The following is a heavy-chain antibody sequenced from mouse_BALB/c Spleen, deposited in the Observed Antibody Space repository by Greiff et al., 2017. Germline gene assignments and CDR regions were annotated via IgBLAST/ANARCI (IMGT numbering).Heavy chain of an antibody. J-gene: IGHJ1*01. V-gene: IGHV3-2*02. CDR1: GYSFTSDYV. CDR2: ISYSGST. CDR3: VALTLRLRTDWDCGV. Sequence: EVKLEESGPGLVKPSQSLSLTCTVTGYSFTSDYVWYWIRQFPGTKLEWMGYISYSGSTSYNPSLKSRITITRDTSKNQFFLQLNSVTTEDTATYYCVALTLRLRTDWDCGVGGAETTDTVST. D-gene: IGHD1-2*01.